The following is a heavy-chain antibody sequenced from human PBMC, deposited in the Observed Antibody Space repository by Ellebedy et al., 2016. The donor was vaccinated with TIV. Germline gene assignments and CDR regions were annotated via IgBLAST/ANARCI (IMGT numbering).Heavy chain of an antibody. D-gene: IGHD3-3*01. V-gene: IGHV3-23*01. CDR2: ISGSGGST. CDR3: AKDETLRGFLEWLSSTYYYYYYMDV. J-gene: IGHJ6*03. CDR1: GFTFSSYA. Sequence: GGSLRLSXAASGFTFSSYAMSWVRQAPGKGLEWVSAISGSGGSTYYADSVKGRFTISRDNSKNTLYLQMNSLRAEDTAVYYCAKDETLRGFLEWLSSTYYYYYYMDVWGKGTTVTVSS.